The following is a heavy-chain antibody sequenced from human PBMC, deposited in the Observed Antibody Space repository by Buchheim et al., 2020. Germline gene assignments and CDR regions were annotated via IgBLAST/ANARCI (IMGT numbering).Heavy chain of an antibody. CDR1: GFTFSSYG. Sequence: QVQLVESGGGVVQPGRSLRLSCAASGFTFSSYGMHWVRQAPGKGREWVAVIWYDGSNKYYADSVKGRFTISRDNSKNTLYLQMNSLRAEDTAVYYCARGAGYGVWLFDYWGQGTL. CDR2: IWYDGSNK. V-gene: IGHV3-33*01. J-gene: IGHJ4*02. CDR3: ARGAGYGVWLFDY. D-gene: IGHD4/OR15-4a*01.